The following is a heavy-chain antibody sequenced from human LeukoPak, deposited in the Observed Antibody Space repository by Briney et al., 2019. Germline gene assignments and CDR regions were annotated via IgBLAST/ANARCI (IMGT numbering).Heavy chain of an antibody. D-gene: IGHD3-16*01. V-gene: IGHV3-74*01. CDR3: ARGHTFGGVIVN. CDR1: GFTFSSYW. J-gene: IGHJ4*02. CDR2: INSDGSST. Sequence: GGSLRLSCAASGFTFSSYWMHWVRQAPGKGLVLVSRINSDGSSTSYADSVKGRFTISRDNAKNTLYLQMNSLRAEDTAVYYCARGHTFGGVIVNWGQGTLVTVSS.